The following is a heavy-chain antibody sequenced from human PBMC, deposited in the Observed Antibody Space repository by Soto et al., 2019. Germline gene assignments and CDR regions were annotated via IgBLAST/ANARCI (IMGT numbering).Heavy chain of an antibody. J-gene: IGHJ5*01. CDR3: ARGRYCLTGRCFPNWFDS. CDR2: IYKSATT. V-gene: IGHV4-30-4*01. Sequence: KTSETLSLTCSVSGDSISNLDYFWAWIRQPPGQALEYIGYIYKSATTYYNSSFESRVAISVDTSKSQFSLNVTSVTAADTAVYFCARGRYCLTGRCFPNWFDSWGQGALVTVSS. D-gene: IGHD7-27*01. CDR1: GDSISNLDYF.